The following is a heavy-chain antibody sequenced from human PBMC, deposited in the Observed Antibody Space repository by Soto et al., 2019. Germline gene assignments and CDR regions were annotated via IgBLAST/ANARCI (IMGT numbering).Heavy chain of an antibody. V-gene: IGHV4-59*01. Sequence: PSETLSLTCTVSGGSISSYYWSWIRQPPGKGLEWIGYIYYSGSTNYNPSLKSRVTISVDTSKNQFSLKLSSVTAADTAVYYCARLMITFGGVIGPGAFDIWGKGTMVTV. J-gene: IGHJ3*02. D-gene: IGHD3-16*02. CDR2: IYYSGST. CDR1: GGSISSYY. CDR3: ARLMITFGGVIGPGAFDI.